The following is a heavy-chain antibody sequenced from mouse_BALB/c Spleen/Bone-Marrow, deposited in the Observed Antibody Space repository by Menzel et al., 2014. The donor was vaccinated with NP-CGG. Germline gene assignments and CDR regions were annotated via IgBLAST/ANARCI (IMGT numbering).Heavy chain of an antibody. Sequence: VQLKESGTVLARPGASVKMSCKASGYIFTSYWMHWVKQRPGQGLKWIGAIYPGNSDTSYNQKFNDKAKLTAVTSASTAYMELSSLTNEDSAVYYCTTYALDYWGQGTSVTVSS. CDR3: TTYALDY. V-gene: IGHV1-5*01. J-gene: IGHJ4*01. CDR1: GYIFTSYW. CDR2: IYPGNSDT.